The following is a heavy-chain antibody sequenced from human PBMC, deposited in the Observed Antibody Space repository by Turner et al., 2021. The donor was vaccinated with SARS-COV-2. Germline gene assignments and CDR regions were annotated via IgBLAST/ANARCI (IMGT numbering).Heavy chain of an antibody. CDR1: GFTFSSYG. CDR3: AKQQGLYSNPMYYFDY. Sequence: QVQLVESGGGVVQPGRSLRLSCAASGFTFSSYGMHWVRQAPGKGLEGVAVTSYDGSNKYYADSVKGRFTISRDKSKNTLYLQMNSLRAEDTAVYYCAKQQGLYSNPMYYFDYWGQGTLVTVSS. CDR2: TSYDGSNK. J-gene: IGHJ4*02. D-gene: IGHD4-4*01. V-gene: IGHV3-30*18.